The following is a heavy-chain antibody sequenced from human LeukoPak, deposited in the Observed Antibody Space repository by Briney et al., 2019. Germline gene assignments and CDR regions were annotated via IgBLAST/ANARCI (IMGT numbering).Heavy chain of an antibody. D-gene: IGHD1-1*01. CDR1: GYTFTGYY. Sequence: ASVKVSCKASGYTFTGYYIHWVRQAPGQGLECMGWINPNSGGTNYAQKFQGRVTMTRDTSLSTAYMELSRLRSDDTAVSYCARNDWNDPWFDPWGQGTLVTVSS. CDR3: ARNDWNDPWFDP. J-gene: IGHJ5*02. V-gene: IGHV1-2*02. CDR2: INPNSGGT.